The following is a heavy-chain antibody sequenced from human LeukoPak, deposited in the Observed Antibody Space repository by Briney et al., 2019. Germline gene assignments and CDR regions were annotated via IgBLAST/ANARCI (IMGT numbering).Heavy chain of an antibody. J-gene: IGHJ3*02. CDR2: IYTSGST. CDR3: ARDPGDYYDSSGYIGDAFDI. Sequence: PSGTLSLTCTVSGGSISSGSYYWSWIRQPAGKGLEWIGRIYTSGSTNYNPSLKSRVTISVDTSKNQFSLKLSSVTAADTAVYYCARDPGDYYDSSGYIGDAFDIWGQGTMVTVSS. CDR1: GGSISSGSYY. D-gene: IGHD3-22*01. V-gene: IGHV4-61*02.